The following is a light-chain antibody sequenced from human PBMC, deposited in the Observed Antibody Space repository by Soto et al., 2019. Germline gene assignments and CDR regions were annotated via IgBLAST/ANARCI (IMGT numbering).Light chain of an antibody. CDR3: QQDNSYLT. CDR2: KAS. CDR1: QNINSW. J-gene: IGKJ2*01. V-gene: IGKV1-5*03. Sequence: DIQMTQSPSTLSASVGDRVTITCRASQNINSWLAWYQQQPGKAPNLLIYKASSLNSGVPSRFSGSGSGTEFTLTISSLQPEDFATYYCQQDNSYLTFGQGTKLEIK.